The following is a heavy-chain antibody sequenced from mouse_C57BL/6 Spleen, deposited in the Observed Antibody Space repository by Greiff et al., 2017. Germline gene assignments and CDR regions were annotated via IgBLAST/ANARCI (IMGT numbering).Heavy chain of an antibody. D-gene: IGHD2-10*01. V-gene: IGHV1-64*01. Sequence: QVQLQQSGAELVKPGASVKLSCKASGYTFTSYWMHWVKQRPGQGLEWIGMIHPNSGSTNYNEKFKSKATLTVAKSSSTAYMQLSSLTSEDSAVYYCAKGPYSGAMDCWGKGTSVTVAS. J-gene: IGHJ4*01. CDR2: IHPNSGST. CDR1: GYTFTSYW. CDR3: AKGPYSGAMDC.